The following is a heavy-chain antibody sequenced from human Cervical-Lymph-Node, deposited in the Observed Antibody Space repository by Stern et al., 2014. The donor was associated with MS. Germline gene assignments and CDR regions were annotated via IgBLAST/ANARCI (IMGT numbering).Heavy chain of an antibody. CDR1: GGSISNYY. J-gene: IGHJ4*02. D-gene: IGHD2-21*02. V-gene: IGHV4-59*08. Sequence: VQLVESGPGLVQPSETLSLTSTVSGGSISNYYWSWIRQPPRKGLEWIGYIYYIGTTNYNPSLKSRVTISVDTSKNQFSLRLSSVSVADTAVYYCARHGDTSFVYWGQGTLVTISS. CDR2: IYYIGTT. CDR3: ARHGDTSFVY.